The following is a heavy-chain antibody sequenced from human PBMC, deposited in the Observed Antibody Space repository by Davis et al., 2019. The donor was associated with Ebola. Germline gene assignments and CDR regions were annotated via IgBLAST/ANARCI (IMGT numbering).Heavy chain of an antibody. CDR2: ISGSGGST. Sequence: GESLKISCAASGFTFSSYAMSWVRQAPGKGLEWVSAISGSGGSTYYADSVKGRFTISRDNSKNTLYLQMNSLRAEDTAVYYCAKGNPVLRYFDWPGDAFDIWGQGTMVTVSS. V-gene: IGHV3-23*01. J-gene: IGHJ3*02. CDR3: AKGNPVLRYFDWPGDAFDI. D-gene: IGHD3-9*01. CDR1: GFTFSSYA.